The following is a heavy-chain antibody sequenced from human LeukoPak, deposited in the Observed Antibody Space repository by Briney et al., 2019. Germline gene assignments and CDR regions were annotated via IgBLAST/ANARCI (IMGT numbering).Heavy chain of an antibody. CDR2: ISGSGDTT. CDR3: AKGHSAHGTGFDY. CDR1: GLTFSRFA. D-gene: IGHD1-1*01. V-gene: IGHV3-23*01. Sequence: GGSLRLSCAASGLTFSRFAMSWVRQAPGKGLEWVSTISGSGDTTYYADSVKGRFTISRDNRKNTLYVEMNSLRVEDTAVYYCAKGHSAHGTGFDYWGQGTLVIVSS. J-gene: IGHJ4*02.